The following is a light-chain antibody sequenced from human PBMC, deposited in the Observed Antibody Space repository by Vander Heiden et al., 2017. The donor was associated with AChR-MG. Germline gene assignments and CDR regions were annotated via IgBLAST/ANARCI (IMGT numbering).Light chain of an antibody. CDR3: MQGIHRA. Sequence: DIVLTQTPLSLSVTPGQSVSISCKSSQSLLQSDGRTYLYWYLQRPGQSPRLLIFEVSNRFSGVPDRFSGSGSGTDFTLKISRVESEDVGVYYCMQGIHRAFGQGTKVEI. CDR1: QSLLQSDGRTY. J-gene: IGKJ1*01. CDR2: EVS. V-gene: IGKV2-29*02.